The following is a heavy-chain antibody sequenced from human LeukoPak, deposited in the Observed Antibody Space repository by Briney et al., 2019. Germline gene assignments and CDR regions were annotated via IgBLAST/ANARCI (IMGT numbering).Heavy chain of an antibody. V-gene: IGHV3-23*01. D-gene: IGHD1-26*01. J-gene: IGHJ4*02. Sequence: QPGGSLRLSCAASGFTFSSYAMSWVRQAPGKGLEWVSAISGSGGSTYYADSVKGRFTISRDNSKNTLYLQMNSLRAEDTAVYYCAKVEGGSYFSDPSFDYWGQGTLVTVSS. CDR2: ISGSGGST. CDR3: AKVEGGSYFSDPSFDY. CDR1: GFTFSSYA.